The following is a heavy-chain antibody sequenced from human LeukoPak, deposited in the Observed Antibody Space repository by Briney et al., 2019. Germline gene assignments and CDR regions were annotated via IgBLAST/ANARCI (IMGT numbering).Heavy chain of an antibody. J-gene: IGHJ4*02. CDR1: GFTFSSYS. V-gene: IGHV3-21*01. CDR3: ARGQKAHFDY. Sequence: PGGSLRLSCAASGFTFSSYSMNWVRQAPGKGLEWVSSVSSSSSYIYYADSVKGRFTISRDNAKNSLYLQMNSLRAEDTAVYYCARGQKAHFDYWGQGTLVTVSS. CDR2: VSSSSSYI.